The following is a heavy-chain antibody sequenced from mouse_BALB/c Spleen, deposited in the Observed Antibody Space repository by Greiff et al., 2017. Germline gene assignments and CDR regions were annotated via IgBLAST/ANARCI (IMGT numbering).Heavy chain of an antibody. CDR2: SRNKANDYTT. V-gene: IGHV7-1*02. CDR1: GFTFSDFY. Sequence: EVKLVESGGGLVQPGGSLRLSCATSGFTFSDFYMEWVRQPPGKRLEWIAASRNKANDYTTEYSASVKGRFIVSRDTSQSILYLQMNALRAEDTAIYYCARDGDYGYRAWFAYWGQGTLVTVSA. D-gene: IGHD1-2*01. J-gene: IGHJ3*01. CDR3: ARDGDYGYRAWFAY.